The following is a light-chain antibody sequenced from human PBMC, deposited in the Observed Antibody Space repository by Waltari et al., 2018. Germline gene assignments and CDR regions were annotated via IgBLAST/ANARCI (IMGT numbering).Light chain of an antibody. CDR1: NIGGQT. CDR3: QVWDSGTAV. V-gene: IGLV3-9*01. Sequence: SYDLTQPLSVSVALGQTARISCGGNNIGGQTVHWYPQKAGHAPLLVIYRDKNRPSRIPERRSGANSENMATLTISRAQAADEADYYCQVWDSGTAVFGGGTQLTVL. CDR2: RDK. J-gene: IGLJ7*01.